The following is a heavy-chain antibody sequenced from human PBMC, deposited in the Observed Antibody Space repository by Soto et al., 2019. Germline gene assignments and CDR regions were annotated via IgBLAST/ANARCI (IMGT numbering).Heavy chain of an antibody. J-gene: IGHJ4*02. Sequence: EVQLVESGGGLVQPGRSLRLSCAASGFTFDDYVMHWVRQAPGKGLEWVSGISWNSGSIVYADSVKGRFTISRDNAKNSLYLQMNSLRAEDTALYYCAKTNPIVATTGSFDYWGQGTLVTVSS. CDR3: AKTNPIVATTGSFDY. CDR1: GFTFDDYV. V-gene: IGHV3-9*01. CDR2: ISWNSGSI. D-gene: IGHD5-12*01.